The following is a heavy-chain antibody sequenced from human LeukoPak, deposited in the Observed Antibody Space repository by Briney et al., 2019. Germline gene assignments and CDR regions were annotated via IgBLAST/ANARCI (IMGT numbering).Heavy chain of an antibody. CDR1: GGSISSYY. D-gene: IGHD6-13*01. Sequence: PSETLSLTCTVSGGSISSYYWSWIRQPPGKGLEWIGYIYYSGSTNYNPSLKSRVTISVDTSMNQFSLKLSSVTAADTAVYYCAREASSSWYHYYGMDVWGQGTTVTVSS. CDR2: IYYSGST. CDR3: AREASSSWYHYYGMDV. V-gene: IGHV4-59*01. J-gene: IGHJ6*02.